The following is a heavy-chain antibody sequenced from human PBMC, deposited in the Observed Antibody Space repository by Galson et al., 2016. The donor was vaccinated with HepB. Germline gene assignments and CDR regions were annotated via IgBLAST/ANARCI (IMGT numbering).Heavy chain of an antibody. CDR3: AKMSGSSGYYSDAFDI. V-gene: IGHV3-23*01. CDR1: GFTFSSYA. CDR2: ISGSGGST. J-gene: IGHJ4*02. D-gene: IGHD3-22*01. Sequence: SLRLSCAASGFTFSSYAMSWVRQAPGKGLEWVSAISGSGGSTYYADSVKGRFTISTDNSKNMMYLQMNSLRAEDTAVYYCAKMSGSSGYYSDAFDIWGQGTPVTVSS.